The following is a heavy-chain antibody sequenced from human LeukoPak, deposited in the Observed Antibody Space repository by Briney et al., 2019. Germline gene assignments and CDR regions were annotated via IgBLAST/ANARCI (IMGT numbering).Heavy chain of an antibody. CDR1: GFTFSSYA. J-gene: IGHJ3*02. CDR2: ISGGGDST. V-gene: IGHV3-23*01. CDR3: AKDLI. Sequence: GGSLRPSCAASGFTFSSYAMSWVRQAPGKGLEWVAGISGGGDSTYYADSLKGRLTISRDNSKNSLYLQMSGLRAEDTAVYYCAKDLIWGQGTMVTVSS.